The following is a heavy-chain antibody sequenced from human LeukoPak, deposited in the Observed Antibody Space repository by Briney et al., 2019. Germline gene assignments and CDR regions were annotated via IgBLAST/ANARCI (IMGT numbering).Heavy chain of an antibody. CDR2: ISPHNGNR. V-gene: IGHV1-18*01. D-gene: IGHD3-10*01. CDR1: GYTFTRYG. CDR3: ARTGYGSGSDDFDF. Sequence: ASVKVSCKTSGYTFTRYGVSWVRQAPGQGLEWMGWISPHNGNRDYAQKFKDRVTMTTDTSTNTVYLELRSLRPDDTAMYYCARTGYGSGSDDFDFWGQGILVTVSS. J-gene: IGHJ4*02.